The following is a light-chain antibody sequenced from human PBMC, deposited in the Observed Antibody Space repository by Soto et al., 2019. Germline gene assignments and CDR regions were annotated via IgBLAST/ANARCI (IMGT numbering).Light chain of an antibody. Sequence: DIQMTQSPSTLSASVGDRVTITCRASQSISSWLAWYQQKPGKAPKLLIYDASSLESGVPSRFSGSGSATEFTLTISSLQPDDFATYYCQQYNSYSPTFGQGTKLEI. CDR1: QSISSW. CDR2: DAS. CDR3: QQYNSYSPT. V-gene: IGKV1-5*01. J-gene: IGKJ2*01.